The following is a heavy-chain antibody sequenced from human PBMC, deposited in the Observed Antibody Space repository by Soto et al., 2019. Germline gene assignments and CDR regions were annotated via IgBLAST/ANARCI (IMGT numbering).Heavy chain of an antibody. Sequence: GESLKISCKGSGYSFTNYWIGWVRQMPGKGLEWMGIIYPGDSDTRYSPSFQGQVTISADKSISTAYLQWSSLKASDTAMYYCARLVYGSGSYNYMDVWGKGTTVTVSS. J-gene: IGHJ6*03. CDR1: GYSFTNYW. D-gene: IGHD3-10*01. CDR2: IYPGDSDT. CDR3: ARLVYGSGSYNYMDV. V-gene: IGHV5-51*01.